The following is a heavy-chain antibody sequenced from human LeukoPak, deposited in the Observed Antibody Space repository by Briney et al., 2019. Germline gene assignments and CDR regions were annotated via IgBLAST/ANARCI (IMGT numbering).Heavy chain of an antibody. CDR1: GFTFSSYG. V-gene: IGHV3-33*06. CDR2: IWYDGSKE. Sequence: GGSLRLSCAASGFTFSSYGMHWVRQAPGKGLEWVAVIWYDGSKESYADSVKGRFTISRDNSKKTLYLQMNSLRAEDRAVYYCAKDRLGLPQTYFDYWGQGTLVTVSS. D-gene: IGHD3-16*01. J-gene: IGHJ4*02. CDR3: AKDRLGLPQTYFDY.